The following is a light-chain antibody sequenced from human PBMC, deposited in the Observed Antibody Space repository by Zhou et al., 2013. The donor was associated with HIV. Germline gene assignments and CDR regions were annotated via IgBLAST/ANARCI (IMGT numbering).Light chain of an antibody. J-gene: IGKJ5*01. CDR2: AAS. V-gene: IGKV1-27*01. Sequence: DIQMTQSPSSLSASVGDRVTITCRASQGISTYLAWYQQKPGQVPNLLIYAASTLQSGVSSRFSGSGSGTEFTLTISRLQPEDVADYYCQEYKSSPITFGQGTRLDIK. CDR1: QGISTY. CDR3: QEYKSSPIT.